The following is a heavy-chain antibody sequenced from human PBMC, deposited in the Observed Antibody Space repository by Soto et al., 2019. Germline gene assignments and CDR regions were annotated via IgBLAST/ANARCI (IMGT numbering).Heavy chain of an antibody. D-gene: IGHD6-19*01. J-gene: IGHJ4*02. CDR2: INSDGSST. Sequence: EVQLVESGGGLVQPGGSLRLSCAASGFTFSSYWMHWVRQAPGKGLVWVSRINSDGSSTSYADSVKGRFTISRDNAKNTLYLQMNSRRAEDTAVYYCARDQKLPWLAEATLPGDWGQGTLVTVSS. V-gene: IGHV3-74*01. CDR1: GFTFSSYW. CDR3: ARDQKLPWLAEATLPGD.